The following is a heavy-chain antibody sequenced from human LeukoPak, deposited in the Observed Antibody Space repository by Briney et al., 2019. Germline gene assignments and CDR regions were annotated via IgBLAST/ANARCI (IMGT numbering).Heavy chain of an antibody. CDR1: GYTFTSYG. CDR3: ATAGKWELLAGLYDY. CDR2: ISAYNGNT. J-gene: IGHJ4*02. V-gene: IGHV1-18*01. D-gene: IGHD1-26*01. Sequence: ASVKVSCKASGYTFTSYGISWVRQAPGQGLEWMGWISAYNGNTNYAQKLQGRVTMTTDTSTSTAYMELRSLRSDDTAVYYCATAGKWELLAGLYDYWGQGTLVTVSS.